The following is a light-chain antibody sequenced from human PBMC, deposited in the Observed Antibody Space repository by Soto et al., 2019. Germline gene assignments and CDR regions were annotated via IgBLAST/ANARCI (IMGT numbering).Light chain of an antibody. Sequence: DIQMTQSPSTLSASLGDRVTITCRASQSIKTWLAWYQRKPGRAPNLLIYDASSLQSGVPSRFSGSGSGTEFTLTISSLQPDDSATYYCQQYESYSWTFGQGTKVDNK. J-gene: IGKJ1*01. V-gene: IGKV1-5*01. CDR2: DAS. CDR1: QSIKTW. CDR3: QQYESYSWT.